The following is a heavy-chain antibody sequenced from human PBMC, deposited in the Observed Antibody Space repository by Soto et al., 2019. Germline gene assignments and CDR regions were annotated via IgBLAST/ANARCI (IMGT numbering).Heavy chain of an antibody. Sequence: SETLSLTCTVSGGSISGHYWSWVRQPPGKGLQYIVYISYSGSTNYNPSLKSRVTISVDTSNNQFSLRLSSVTAADTAVYYCARDVGLQHDTGYYDFWSGKNNWFDPWGQGILVTVSS. CDR1: GGSISGHY. CDR3: ARDVGLQHDTGYYDFWSGKNNWFDP. CDR2: ISYSGST. J-gene: IGHJ5*02. V-gene: IGHV4-59*11. D-gene: IGHD3-3*01.